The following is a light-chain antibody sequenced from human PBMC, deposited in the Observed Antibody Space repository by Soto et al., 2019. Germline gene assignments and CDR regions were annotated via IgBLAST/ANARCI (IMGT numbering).Light chain of an antibody. J-gene: IGKJ5*01. CDR1: QSVGSN. CDR2: GVS. Sequence: EIGMTQSPATLSVSPGERVTLSCRASQSVGSNLAWYQHKPGQAPRLLIYGVSTRATGIPARFSGSASGTEFTLTISSLQSEDFAVYSCQQYNDWPITFGPGTRLAVK. CDR3: QQYNDWPIT. V-gene: IGKV3-15*01.